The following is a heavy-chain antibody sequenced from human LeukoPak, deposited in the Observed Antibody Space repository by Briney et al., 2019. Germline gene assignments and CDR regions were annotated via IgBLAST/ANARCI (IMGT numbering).Heavy chain of an antibody. J-gene: IGHJ6*03. CDR1: GGSISSYY. CDR2: IYDSGST. V-gene: IGHV4-59*01. D-gene: IGHD3-3*01. Sequence: SETLSLTCTVSGGSISSYYWSWIRQPPGKGLEWIGYIYDSGSTNYNPSLKSRVTISVDTSKNQFSLKLSSVTAADTAVYYCARAPYDFWSGYPIGWYYYYMDVWGKGTTVTVSS. CDR3: ARAPYDFWSGYPIGWYYYYMDV.